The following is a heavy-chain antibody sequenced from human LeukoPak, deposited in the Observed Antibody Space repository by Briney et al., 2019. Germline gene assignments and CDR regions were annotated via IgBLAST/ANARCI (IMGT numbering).Heavy chain of an antibody. D-gene: IGHD1-26*01. CDR1: GFTFSSYS. CDR2: IDSSSNYI. Sequence: GGALRLSCAASGFTFSSYSMNWVRQAPGKGLEWVSSIDSSSNYIYYADSVKGRFTISRDNAKNSLYVQMNSLRAEDTAVYYCAREFKWEPTDFDYWGQGTLVTVSS. V-gene: IGHV3-21*01. CDR3: AREFKWEPTDFDY. J-gene: IGHJ4*02.